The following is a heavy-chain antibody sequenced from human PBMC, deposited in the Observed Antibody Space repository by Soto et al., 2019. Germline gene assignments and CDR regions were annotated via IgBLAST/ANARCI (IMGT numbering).Heavy chain of an antibody. CDR3: AKAFRYYYGSGTPPGNYGMDV. CDR1: RFTFSSYC. V-gene: IGHV3-30*18. D-gene: IGHD3-10*01. Sequence: LXLSCGASRFTFSSYCMHWVRQGPCKGLEWVAVISYDGSNKYYADSVKGRFTISRDNSKNTLYLQMNSLRAEDTAVYYCAKAFRYYYGSGTPPGNYGMDVWGQGTTVTVSS. CDR2: ISYDGSNK. J-gene: IGHJ6*02.